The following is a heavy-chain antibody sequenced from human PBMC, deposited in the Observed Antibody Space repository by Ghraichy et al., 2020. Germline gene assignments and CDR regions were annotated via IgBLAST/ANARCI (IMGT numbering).Heavy chain of an antibody. D-gene: IGHD1/OR15-1a*01. CDR1: GFRFSDHY. J-gene: IGHJ6*02. CDR2: IKDKTSTYTT. CDR3: ARQIRNNLDV. Sequence: GGSLILSCAASGFRFSDHYMDWVRQAPGKGLEWVGRIKDKTSTYTTDYAACVKDRFTISRDDSKNSLYLQMNGLKTEDTAVYFCARQIRNNLDVWGQGTTVTVSS. V-gene: IGHV3-72*01.